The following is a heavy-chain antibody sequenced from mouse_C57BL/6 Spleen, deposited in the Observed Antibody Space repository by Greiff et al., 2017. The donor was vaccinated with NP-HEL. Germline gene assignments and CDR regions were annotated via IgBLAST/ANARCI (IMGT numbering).Heavy chain of an antibody. Sequence: QVTLIESGPGILQPSQTLSLTCSFSGFSLSTFGMGVGWIRQPSGKGLEWLAHIWWDDDKYYNPALKSRLTISKVTSKNQVFLKIANVDTADTATYYCARMLITTVGKYFDVWGTGTTVTVSS. CDR1: GFSLSTFGMG. V-gene: IGHV8-8*01. D-gene: IGHD1-1*01. CDR2: IWWDDDK. J-gene: IGHJ1*03. CDR3: ARMLITTVGKYFDV.